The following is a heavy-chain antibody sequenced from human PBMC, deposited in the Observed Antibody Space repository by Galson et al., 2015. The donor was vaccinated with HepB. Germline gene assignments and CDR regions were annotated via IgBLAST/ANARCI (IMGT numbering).Heavy chain of an antibody. CDR3: ARESVYYGSXSDYYYYMDV. CDR2: ISSSGSTI. D-gene: IGHD3-10*01. V-gene: IGHV3-11*01. Sequence: SLRLSCAASGFTFSDYYMSWIRQAPGKGLEWVSYISSSGSTIYYADSVKGRFTISRDNAKNSLYLQMNSLRAEXXAVYYXARESVYYGSXSDYYYYMDVWGKGTTVXVSS. J-gene: IGHJ6*03. CDR1: GFTFSDYY.